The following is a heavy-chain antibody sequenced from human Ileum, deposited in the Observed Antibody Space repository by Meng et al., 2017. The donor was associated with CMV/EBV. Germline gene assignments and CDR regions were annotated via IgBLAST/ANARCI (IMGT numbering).Heavy chain of an antibody. J-gene: IGHJ4*02. CDR3: AKPPRGQWLNYFDY. CDR1: GFTFSSYG. D-gene: IGHD6-19*01. V-gene: IGHV3-30*02. Sequence: GESLKISCAASGFTFSSYGMHWVRQAPGKGLEWVAFIRYDGSNKYYADPVKGRFTISRDNSKNTLYLQMNSLRAEATGVYYCAKPPRGQWLNYFDYWGQGTLVTVSS. CDR2: IRYDGSNK.